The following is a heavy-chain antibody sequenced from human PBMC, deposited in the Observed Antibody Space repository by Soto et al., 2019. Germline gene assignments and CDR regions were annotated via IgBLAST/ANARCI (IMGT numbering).Heavy chain of an antibody. D-gene: IGHD2-2*01. V-gene: IGHV4-38-2*01. CDR2: IYHSGSP. CDR1: GYSISSGYY. CDR3: AVGYCASATCSREYFQN. J-gene: IGHJ1*01. Sequence: SETLSLTCAVSGYSISSGYYWAFIRQPPGKGLEWIGTIYHSGSPFHNPSLKSRVAISVDTSKNQFSLKLRSVTAADTAVYYCAVGYCASATCSREYFQNWGQGTLVTVSS.